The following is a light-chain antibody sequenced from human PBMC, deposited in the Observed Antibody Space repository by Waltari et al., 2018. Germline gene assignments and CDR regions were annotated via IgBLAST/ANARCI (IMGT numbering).Light chain of an antibody. J-gene: IGKJ1*01. CDR3: QQYNGWRT. CDR1: RSVGTN. CDR2: GAS. V-gene: IGKV3-15*01. Sequence: IPLTQSTATLSASPGERATLSCRASRSVGTNLAWYQQKRGQAPRLLIYGASFRATGTPDRFTGSGSGTDFTLTISSLQSEDFALYFCQQYNGWRTFGQGTTVDMK.